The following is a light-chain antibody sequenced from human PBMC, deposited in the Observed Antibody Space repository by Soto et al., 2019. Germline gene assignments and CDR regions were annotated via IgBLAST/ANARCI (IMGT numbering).Light chain of an antibody. V-gene: IGLV1-51*01. CDR1: SSNIGNNY. CDR3: ATWDYSLTGEV. J-gene: IGLJ2*01. CDR2: DNN. Sequence: QSALTQPPSVSAAPGQKVTISCSGSSSNIGNNYVSWYQQLPGTAPKLLIYDNNKRPSGIPDRFSGSKSGTSGTLDITGLQTGDEADYYCATWDYSLTGEVFGGGTQLTAL.